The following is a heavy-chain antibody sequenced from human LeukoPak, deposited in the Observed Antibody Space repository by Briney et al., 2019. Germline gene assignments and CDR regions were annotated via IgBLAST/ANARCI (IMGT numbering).Heavy chain of an antibody. CDR2: IYPGDSDT. D-gene: IGHD3-10*01. V-gene: IGHV5-51*01. CDR3: ARRYHYGSGTYYFDY. Sequence: GESLKISCETSGYSFTTYWIAWVRQMPGKGLECMGIIYPGDSDTRYSPSFQGQVTISADKSISTAYLQWSSLKASDTAMYYCARRYHYGSGTYYFDYWGQGTLVTVSS. J-gene: IGHJ4*02. CDR1: GYSFTTYW.